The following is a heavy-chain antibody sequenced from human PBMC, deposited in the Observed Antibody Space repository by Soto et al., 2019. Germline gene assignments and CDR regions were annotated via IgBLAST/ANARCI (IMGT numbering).Heavy chain of an antibody. CDR2: ISGSGGST. V-gene: IGHV3-23*01. Sequence: GGSLRLSCAASGFTFSSYAMSWVRPAPGKGLEWVSAISGSGGSTYYADSVKGRFTISRDNSKNTLYLQMNSLRAEDTAVYYCAKVGYRRSYDFCSGIFGYWGQGTLVTVS. CDR3: AKVGYRRSYDFCSGIFGY. D-gene: IGHD3-3*01. J-gene: IGHJ4*02. CDR1: GFTFSSYA.